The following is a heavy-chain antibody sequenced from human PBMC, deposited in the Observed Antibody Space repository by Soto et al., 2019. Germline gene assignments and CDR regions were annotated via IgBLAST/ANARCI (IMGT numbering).Heavy chain of an antibody. J-gene: IGHJ5*02. CDR2: INAGNGNT. V-gene: IGHV1-3*05. D-gene: IGHD2-2*01. CDR1: GCTFTSYA. CDR3: ARDATQVVQVAMYNWFDP. Sequence: QVQLVQSGAEEKKPGASVKVSCKASGCTFTSYAMHWVRQAPVQRLEWMGWINAGNGNTKYSQKFQGRVIITRDTSARTAYMELSSLRSEDTAVYYCARDATQVVQVAMYNWFDPWGQGTLVTVYS.